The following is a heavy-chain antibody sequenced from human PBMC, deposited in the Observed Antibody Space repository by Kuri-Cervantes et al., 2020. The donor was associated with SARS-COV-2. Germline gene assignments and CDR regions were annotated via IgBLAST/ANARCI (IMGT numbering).Heavy chain of an antibody. CDR1: GFTFSGYG. D-gene: IGHD3-10*01. CDR2: IWYDGSNK. CDR3: ARDRGYGSGSYSDY. V-gene: IGHV3-33*08. J-gene: IGHJ4*02. Sequence: GESLKISCAASGFTFSGYGMHWVRQAPGKGLEWVAVIWYDGSNKYYADSVKGRFTISRDNSKNTLYLQMNSLRAEDTAVYYCARDRGYGSGSYSDYWGQGTLVTVSS.